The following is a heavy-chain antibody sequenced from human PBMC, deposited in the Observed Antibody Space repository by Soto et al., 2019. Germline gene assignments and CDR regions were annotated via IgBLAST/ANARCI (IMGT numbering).Heavy chain of an antibody. CDR1: GFTLSNSE. V-gene: IGHV3-48*03. J-gene: IGHJ3*02. CDR2: VDSSGNTK. Sequence: EVQLVESGGGLEQPGGSLRLSCAASGFTLSNSEMNWVRQAPGKGLEWVSYVDSSGNTKYYADSVKGRFTISRDNAKNSLYLQMNSLRAEDTAVYYCARGLEYYFKPGVFDIWGQGTMVTVSS. CDR3: ARGLEYYFKPGVFDI. D-gene: IGHD1-26*01.